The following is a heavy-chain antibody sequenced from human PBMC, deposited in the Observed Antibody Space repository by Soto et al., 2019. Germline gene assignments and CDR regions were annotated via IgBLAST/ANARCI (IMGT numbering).Heavy chain of an antibody. CDR1: GFTFSSYG. V-gene: IGHV3-30*18. CDR2: ISYDGRNK. CDR3: AKDPNSSGWYGYYYYYYMDV. J-gene: IGHJ6*03. D-gene: IGHD6-19*01. Sequence: QVQLVESGGGVVQPGRSQRLSCAASGFTFSSYGIHWVRQAPGKGLEWVAVISYDGRNKYYADSVKGRFTISRDNSKNTLYLQMNSLRAEDKAVYYCAKDPNSSGWYGYYYYYYMDVWGKGTTVTVSS.